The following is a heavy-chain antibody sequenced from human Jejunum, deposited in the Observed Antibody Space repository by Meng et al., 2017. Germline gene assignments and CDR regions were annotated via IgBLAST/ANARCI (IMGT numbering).Heavy chain of an antibody. D-gene: IGHD3-22*01. V-gene: IGHV3-30*01. CDR3: ARGRVSYSGYSALSY. CDR2: ISYDGSNS. CDR1: GLTFSNYA. Sequence: VHLGEAGGGVVQPGGSLRLSCVASGLTFSNYAMYWVRQAPGKGLEWVAIISYDGSNSDYADSVKGRFTISRDNSKNTLYLQMNSLRGDDTAVYYCARGRVSYSGYSALSYWGQGTLVTVSS. J-gene: IGHJ4*02.